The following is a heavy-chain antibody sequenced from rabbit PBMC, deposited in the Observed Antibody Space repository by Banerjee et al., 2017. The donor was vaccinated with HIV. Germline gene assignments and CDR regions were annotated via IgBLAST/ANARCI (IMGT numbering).Heavy chain of an antibody. J-gene: IGHJ4*01. D-gene: IGHD6-1*01. CDR2: IYAGSSGST. CDR3: ARGYAGYAGYGYATIYYFNL. V-gene: IGHV1S45*01. Sequence: QQQLEESGGGLVKPEGSLTLTCKASGFTLSSYWMCWVRQAPGKGLEWIACIYAGSSGSTYYASWAKGRFTISKTSSTTVTLQMTSLTAADTATYFCARGYAGYAGYGYATIYYFNLWGPGTLVTVS. CDR1: GFTLSSYW.